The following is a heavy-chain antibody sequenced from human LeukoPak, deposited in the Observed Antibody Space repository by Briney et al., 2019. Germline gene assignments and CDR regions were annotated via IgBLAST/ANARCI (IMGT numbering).Heavy chain of an antibody. D-gene: IGHD3-10*01. J-gene: IGHJ4*02. CDR3: ASPGSGSYSRYFDY. V-gene: IGHV1-69*13. CDR1: GGTFSSYA. CDR2: IIPIFGTA. Sequence: SVKVSCKASGGTFSSYAISWVRQAPGQGLEWMGGIIPIFGTANYAQKFQGRVTITADESTSTAYMELSSLRSEDTAVYYCASPGSGSYSRYFDYWGQGTLVTVSS.